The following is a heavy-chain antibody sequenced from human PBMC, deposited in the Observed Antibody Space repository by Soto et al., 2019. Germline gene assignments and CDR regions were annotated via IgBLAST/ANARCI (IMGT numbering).Heavy chain of an antibody. CDR2: ISSNGVST. J-gene: IGHJ4*02. CDR3: VKDRFVEY. D-gene: IGHD3-3*01. V-gene: IGHV3-64D*06. Sequence: GGSLRLSCSASGLSFNDYAMHWVRQAAGKGLKYVSSISSNGVSTYYADSVKGRFTISRDNSKNTLYLQMNSLRVEDTAVYYCVKDRFVEYWGQGALVTVSS. CDR1: GLSFNDYA.